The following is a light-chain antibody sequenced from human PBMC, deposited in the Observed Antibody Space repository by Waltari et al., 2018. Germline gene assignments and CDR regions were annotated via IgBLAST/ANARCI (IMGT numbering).Light chain of an antibody. CDR1: SSDVGGYNH. Sequence: QSAPTQPASVSGSPGQSITISCSGTSSDVGGYNHVSWYQQHPGKAPKVLIYDVTNRPSGVSNRFSGSKSGNTASLTISGLQAEDEADYYCVSYTNSVTYVFGSGTKVAVL. CDR3: VSYTNSVTYV. V-gene: IGLV2-14*03. CDR2: DVT. J-gene: IGLJ1*01.